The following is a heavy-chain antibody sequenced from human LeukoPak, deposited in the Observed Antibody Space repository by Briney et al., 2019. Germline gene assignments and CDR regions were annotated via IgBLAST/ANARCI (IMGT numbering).Heavy chain of an antibody. Sequence: SETLSLTCTVSGGSISSSSYYWGWIRQPPGKGLEWIGSIYYSGSTYYNPSLKSRVTISVDTSKNQFSLKLSSVTAADTAVYYCARVAMITFGGAKGFDYWGQGTLVTVSS. V-gene: IGHV4-39*01. CDR1: GGSISSSSYY. CDR2: IYYSGST. D-gene: IGHD3-16*01. CDR3: ARVAMITFGGAKGFDY. J-gene: IGHJ4*02.